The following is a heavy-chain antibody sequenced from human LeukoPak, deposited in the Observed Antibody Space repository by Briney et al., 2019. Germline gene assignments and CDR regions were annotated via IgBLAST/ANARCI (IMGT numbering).Heavy chain of an antibody. CDR1: GFTFSSYA. D-gene: IGHD2-15*01. J-gene: IGHJ6*03. V-gene: IGHV3-23*01. CDR3: AKVPYCSGGSCPKNYYYYCYMDV. CDR2: ISGSGGST. Sequence: GGSLRLSCAASGFTFSSYAMSWVRQATGKGLEWVSAISGSGGSTYYADSVKGRFTISRDNSKNTLYLQMNSLRAEDTAVYYCAKVPYCSGGSCPKNYYYYCYMDVWGKGTTVTVSS.